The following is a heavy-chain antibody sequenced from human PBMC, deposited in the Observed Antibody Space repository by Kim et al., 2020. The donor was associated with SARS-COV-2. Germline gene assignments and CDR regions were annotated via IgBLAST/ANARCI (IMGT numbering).Heavy chain of an antibody. J-gene: IGHJ3*01. CDR1: GGSISSSNYY. CDR2: IYYSGNT. Sequence: SETLSLTCTVSGGSISSSNYYWGWIRQPPGKGLEWIGYIYYSGNTYYNPSLKSRVTVSVDTSKNQFSLKLSSVTAADTAVYYCARTIAVRPEAFDLWGQG. D-gene: IGHD6-19*01. V-gene: IGHV4-39*01. CDR3: ARTIAVRPEAFDL.